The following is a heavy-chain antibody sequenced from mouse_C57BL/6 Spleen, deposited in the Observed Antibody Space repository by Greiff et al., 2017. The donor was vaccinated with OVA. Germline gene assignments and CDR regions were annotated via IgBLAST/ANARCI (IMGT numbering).Heavy chain of an antibody. CDR1: GYTFTSYW. D-gene: IGHD4-1*01. CDR2: INPSSGYT. J-gene: IGHJ2*01. Sequence: VKLMESGAELAQPGASVKLSCKASGYTFTSYWMHWVKQRPGQGLEWIGYINPSSGYTTSNQTFKDKATLTADKSSSTAYMQLSSLTYEDSAVYYCARGLTGTGDYFDYWGQGTTLTVSS. V-gene: IGHV1-7*01. CDR3: ARGLTGTGDYFDY.